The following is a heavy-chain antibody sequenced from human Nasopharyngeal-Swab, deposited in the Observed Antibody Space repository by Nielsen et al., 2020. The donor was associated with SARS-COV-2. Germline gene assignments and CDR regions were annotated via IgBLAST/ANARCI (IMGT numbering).Heavy chain of an antibody. CDR1: GGSINSNY. J-gene: IGHJ5*02. D-gene: IGHD4-11*01. V-gene: IGHV4-59*01. CDR3: ARSVSDYTNNDRFDYFDP. CDR2: IYYNGST. Sequence: SETLSLTCTVPGGSINSNYWPWIRQSPGKGLEWIGYIYYNGSTNSNPSLKTRVSISVDTSRNQFSLRLSSVTAADTAVYYCARSVSDYTNNDRFDYFDPWGQGSRVTVSS.